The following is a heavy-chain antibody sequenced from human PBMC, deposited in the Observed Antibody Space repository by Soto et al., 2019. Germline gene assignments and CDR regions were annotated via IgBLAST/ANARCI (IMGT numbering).Heavy chain of an antibody. CDR3: AFLYYYDSSGYYH. J-gene: IGHJ5*02. CDR2: IYYSRST. Sequence: SETLSLTCTVSGVSVSSGSYYWSWIRQPPGKGLEWIGYIYYSRSTNYNPSLKSRVTISVDTSKNQFSLKLSSVTAADTAVYYCAFLYYYDSSGYYHWGQGTLVTVSS. V-gene: IGHV4-61*01. D-gene: IGHD3-22*01. CDR1: GVSVSSGSYY.